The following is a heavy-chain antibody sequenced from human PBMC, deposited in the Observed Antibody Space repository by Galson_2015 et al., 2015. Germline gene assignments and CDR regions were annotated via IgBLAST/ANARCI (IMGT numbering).Heavy chain of an antibody. CDR2: IYWDDDK. CDR1: GFSLSTSGVG. Sequence: PALVNPTQTLTLTCTFSGFSLSTSGVGVGWIRQPPGKALEWLALIYWDDDKRYSPSLKNRLTITKDTSKNQVVLTMTNMDPVDTATYYCAPTGYGDYGSAFDIWGQGTMVTVSS. J-gene: IGHJ3*02. D-gene: IGHD4-17*01. CDR3: APTGYGDYGSAFDI. V-gene: IGHV2-5*02.